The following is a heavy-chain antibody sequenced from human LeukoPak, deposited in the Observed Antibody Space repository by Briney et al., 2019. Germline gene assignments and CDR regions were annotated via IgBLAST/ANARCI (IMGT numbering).Heavy chain of an antibody. CDR1: GYTFTGYY. CDR2: FDPEDGET. Sequence: ASVKVSCKASGYTFTGYYMHWVRQAPGKGLEWMGGFDPEDGETIYAQKFQGRVTMTEDTSTDTAYMELSSLRSEDTAVYYCATDPRVDTAMVNANWYFDLWGRGTLVTVSS. D-gene: IGHD5-18*01. CDR3: ATDPRVDTAMVNANWYFDL. V-gene: IGHV1-24*01. J-gene: IGHJ2*01.